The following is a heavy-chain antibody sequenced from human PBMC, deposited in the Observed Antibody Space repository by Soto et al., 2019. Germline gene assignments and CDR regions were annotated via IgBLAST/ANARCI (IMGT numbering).Heavy chain of an antibody. Sequence: PGGSLRLSCAASGFTFSSYSMNWVRQAPGKGLEWVSYISSSSSTIYYADSVKGRFTISRDNAKNSLYLQMNSLRAEDTAVYYCARGIGYCSSTSCPDYYYGMDVWGQGTTVTVSS. D-gene: IGHD2-2*01. J-gene: IGHJ6*02. CDR2: ISSSSSTI. CDR1: GFTFSSYS. CDR3: ARGIGYCSSTSCPDYYYGMDV. V-gene: IGHV3-48*01.